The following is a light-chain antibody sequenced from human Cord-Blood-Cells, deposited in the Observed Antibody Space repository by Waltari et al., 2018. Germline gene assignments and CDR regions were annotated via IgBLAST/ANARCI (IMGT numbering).Light chain of an antibody. Sequence: SALTQPASVSGSPRQSITISCPGTSRSVGRYQLVSWYQQHQGKSPKLMIYEVSKRPSGVSNRFSGSKSGNTASLTIGGLQAEDEADYYCCSYAGFYVFGTGTKVTVL. J-gene: IGLJ1*01. CDR2: EVS. V-gene: IGLV2-23*02. CDR1: SRSVGRYQL. CDR3: CSYAGFYV.